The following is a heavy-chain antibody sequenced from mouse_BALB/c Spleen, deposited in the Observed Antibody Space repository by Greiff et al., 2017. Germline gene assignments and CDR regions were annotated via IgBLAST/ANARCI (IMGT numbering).Heavy chain of an antibody. J-gene: IGHJ4*01. Sequence: EVKLQESGPGLVKPSQSLSLTCTVTGYSITSDYAWNWIRQFPGNKLEWMGYISYSGSTSYNPSLKSRISITRDTSKNQFFLQLNSVTTEDTATYYCARSYDYDYAMDYWGQGTSVTVSS. CDR1: GYSITSDYA. D-gene: IGHD2-4*01. CDR3: ARSYDYDYAMDY. CDR2: ISYSGST. V-gene: IGHV3-2*02.